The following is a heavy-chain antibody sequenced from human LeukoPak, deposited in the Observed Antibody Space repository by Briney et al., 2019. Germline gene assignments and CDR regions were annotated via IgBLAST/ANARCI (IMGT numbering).Heavy chain of an antibody. Sequence: GGSLRLSCTASGFTFSSYWMHWVRQAPGKGLEYVSAISSNGGSTYYANSVKGRFTISRDNSKNTLYLQMGSLRAEDMAVYYCARGVLKVVVIMTCFDYWGQGTLVTVSS. CDR3: ARGVLKVVVIMTCFDY. CDR2: ISSNGGST. J-gene: IGHJ4*02. D-gene: IGHD3-22*01. CDR1: GFTFSSYW. V-gene: IGHV3-64*01.